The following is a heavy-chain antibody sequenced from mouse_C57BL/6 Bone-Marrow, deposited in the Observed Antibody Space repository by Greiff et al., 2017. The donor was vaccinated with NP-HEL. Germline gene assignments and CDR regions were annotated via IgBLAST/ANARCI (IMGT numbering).Heavy chain of an antibody. CDR3: ARNYGSSYLLGY. J-gene: IGHJ3*01. Sequence: SGAELARPGASVKLSCKASGYTFTSYGISWVKQRTGQGLEWIGEIYPRSGNTYYNEKFKGKATLTADKSSSTAYMELRSLTSEDSAVYFCARNYGSSYLLGYWGQGTLVTVSA. V-gene: IGHV1-81*01. CDR1: GYTFTSYG. CDR2: IYPRSGNT. D-gene: IGHD1-1*01.